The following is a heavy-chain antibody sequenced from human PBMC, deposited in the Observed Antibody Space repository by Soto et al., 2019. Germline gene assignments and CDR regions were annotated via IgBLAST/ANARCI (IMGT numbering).Heavy chain of an antibody. CDR3: ARDKKVAARRGAWFDP. Sequence: QVQLVESGGGVVQPGRSLRLSCAASGFTFSSYGMHWVRQAPGKGLEWVAVIWYDGSNKYYADSVKGRFTISRDNSKNTLYLQMNSLRAEDTAVYYCARDKKVAARRGAWFDPWGQGTLVTVSS. D-gene: IGHD6-6*01. J-gene: IGHJ5*02. V-gene: IGHV3-33*01. CDR2: IWYDGSNK. CDR1: GFTFSSYG.